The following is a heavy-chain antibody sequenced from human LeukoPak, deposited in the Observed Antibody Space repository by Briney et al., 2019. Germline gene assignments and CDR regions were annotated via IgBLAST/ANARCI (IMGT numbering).Heavy chain of an antibody. D-gene: IGHD2-2*01. CDR3: ARDRYCSSTSCYGYGYMDV. CDR1: GGSISSYY. Sequence: SETLSLTCTVSGGSISSYYWSWIRQPAGKGLEWIGRIYTSGSTNYNPSLKSRVTMSVDTSKNQFSLKLGSVTAADTAVYYCARDRYCSSTSCYGYGYMDVWGKGTTVTVSS. J-gene: IGHJ6*03. V-gene: IGHV4-4*07. CDR2: IYTSGST.